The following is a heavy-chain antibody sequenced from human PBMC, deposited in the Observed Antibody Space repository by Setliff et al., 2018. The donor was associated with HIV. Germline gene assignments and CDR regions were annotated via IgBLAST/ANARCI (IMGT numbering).Heavy chain of an antibody. Sequence: PGGSLRLSCAASGSTFTNYEMNWVRQAPGKGLEWVSYISSSVSTISYADSVKGRFTISRDDAKNTLYLQMNSLRVEDTAVYYCVRAAESHWGQGTVVTVSS. CDR2: ISSSVSTI. V-gene: IGHV3-48*03. CDR3: VRAAESH. D-gene: IGHD3-10*01. CDR1: GSTFTNYE. J-gene: IGHJ4*02.